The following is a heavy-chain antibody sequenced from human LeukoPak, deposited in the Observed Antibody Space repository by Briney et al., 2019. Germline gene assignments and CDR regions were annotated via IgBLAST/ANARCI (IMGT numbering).Heavy chain of an antibody. CDR3: AKYYYGLGDV. Sequence: GGSLRLSCAASGFTFSSYAMHWVRQAPGKGLEWVAVISYDGSNKYYADSVKGRFTISRDNSKNTLYLQMNSLRAEDTAVYYCAKYYYGLGDVWGKGTTVTVSS. J-gene: IGHJ6*04. V-gene: IGHV3-30*04. CDR2: ISYDGSNK. D-gene: IGHD3-10*01. CDR1: GFTFSSYA.